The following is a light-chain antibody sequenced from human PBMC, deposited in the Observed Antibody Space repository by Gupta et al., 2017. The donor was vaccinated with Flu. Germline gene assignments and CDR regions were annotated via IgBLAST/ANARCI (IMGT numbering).Light chain of an antibody. V-gene: IGKV4-1*01. Sequence: ILMTQSPDSLVVSLGERATINGKSSQSVLDSSNNKNYLAWYQQKPVQPPKLLIYWASTRESGVPDRFSGSGSGTDFTLTISSLQAEDVAVYYCQQYDSTPYSFGQGTKLDIK. J-gene: IGKJ2*03. CDR3: QQYDSTPYS. CDR1: QSVLDSSNNKNY. CDR2: WAS.